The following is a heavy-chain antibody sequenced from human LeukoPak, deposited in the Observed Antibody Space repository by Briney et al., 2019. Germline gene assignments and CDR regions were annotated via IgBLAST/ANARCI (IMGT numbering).Heavy chain of an antibody. D-gene: IGHD6-6*01. CDR1: GGTFSSYA. V-gene: IGHV1-69*05. CDR2: IIPIFGTA. J-gene: IGHJ4*02. CDR3: ARDRYSSSSFFDY. Sequence: SVKVSCKASGGTFSSYAISWVRQAPGQGLEWMGGIIPIFGTANYAQKFQGRVTITTVESTSTAYMELSSLRSEDTAVYYCARDRYSSSSFFDYWGQGTLVTVSS.